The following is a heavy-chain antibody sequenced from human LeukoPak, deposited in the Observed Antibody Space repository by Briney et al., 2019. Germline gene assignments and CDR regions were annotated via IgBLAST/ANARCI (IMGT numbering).Heavy chain of an antibody. D-gene: IGHD3-9*01. Sequence: ASVKVSCKASGYTFTSYGISWVRQAPGQGLEWMGWISAYNGNTNYAQKLQGRVTMTTDTSTSTAYMELRGLRSDDTAVYYCARSAGLRYFDWLREVDYWGQGTLVTVSS. CDR2: ISAYNGNT. CDR1: GYTFTSYG. CDR3: ARSAGLRYFDWLREVDY. V-gene: IGHV1-18*04. J-gene: IGHJ4*02.